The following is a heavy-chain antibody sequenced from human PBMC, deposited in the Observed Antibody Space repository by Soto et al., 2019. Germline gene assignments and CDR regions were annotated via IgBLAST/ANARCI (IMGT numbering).Heavy chain of an antibody. CDR3: ARDSGGYSYGYYYGMDV. CDR1: GGTFSSYA. J-gene: IGHJ6*02. Sequence: ASVKVSCKASGGTFSSYAISWVRQAPGQGLEWMGGIIPIFGTANYAQKFQGRVTITADESTSTAYMELSSLRSEDTAVYYCARDSGGYSYGYYYGMDVWGQGTTVTVSS. D-gene: IGHD5-18*01. CDR2: IIPIFGTA. V-gene: IGHV1-69*13.